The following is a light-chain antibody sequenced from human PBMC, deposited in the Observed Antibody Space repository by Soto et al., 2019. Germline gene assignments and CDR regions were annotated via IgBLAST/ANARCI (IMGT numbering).Light chain of an antibody. V-gene: IGLV3-21*02. Sequence: SSELTQPPSVSVAPGQTARITCGGNNIGSKSVHWYQQKPGQAPVLVVYDDSARPSGIPERFSGSNSGNTATLTISRVEAGDEADYYCQVWDRSSDHVVFGGGTKVTVL. CDR1: NIGSKS. J-gene: IGLJ2*01. CDR3: QVWDRSSDHVV. CDR2: DDS.